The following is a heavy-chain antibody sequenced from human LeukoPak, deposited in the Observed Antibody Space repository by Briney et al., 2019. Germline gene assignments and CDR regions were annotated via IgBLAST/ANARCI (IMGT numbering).Heavy chain of an antibody. CDR3: ARGEEYRSSANCPWSFAY. J-gene: IGHJ4*02. V-gene: IGHV3-7*01. Sequence: GGSLRLSCAASGFIFSTYWMSWVRQVPGKGLEWVANIKQDGSEKYYVDSVKGRFTISRDNGKNSLFLQMNSLRAEDTAVYYCARGEEYRSSANCPWSFAYWGQGTLVAVSS. CDR2: IKQDGSEK. D-gene: IGHD2-2*01. CDR1: GFIFSTYW.